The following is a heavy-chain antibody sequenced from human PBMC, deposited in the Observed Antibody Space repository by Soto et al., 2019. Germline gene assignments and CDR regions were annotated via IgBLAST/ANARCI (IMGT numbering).Heavy chain of an antibody. Sequence: TLSLTCTVSGGPISSGGYYWSWIRQHPGKGLEWIGYIYYSGSTYYNPSLKSRVTISVDTSKNQFSLKLSSVTAADTAVYYCARDRHCSGGSCYPYYYYGMDVWGQGTTVTVSS. CDR2: IYYSGST. J-gene: IGHJ6*02. CDR1: GGPISSGGYY. D-gene: IGHD2-15*01. V-gene: IGHV4-31*03. CDR3: ARDRHCSGGSCYPYYYYGMDV.